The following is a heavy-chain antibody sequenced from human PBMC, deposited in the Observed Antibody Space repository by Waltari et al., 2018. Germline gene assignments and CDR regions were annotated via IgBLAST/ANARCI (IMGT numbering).Heavy chain of an antibody. V-gene: IGHV1-69*08. CDR3: AREKRESPGD. D-gene: IGHD1-26*01. CDR2: IIPILGIA. Sequence: QVQLVQSGAEVKKPGSSVKVSCKASGGTFSSYTISWVRQAPGQGLEWMGMIIPILGIANYAQKFQGRVTITADKSTSTAYMELSSLRSEDTAVYYCAREKRESPGDWGQGTLVTVSS. CDR1: GGTFSSYT. J-gene: IGHJ4*02.